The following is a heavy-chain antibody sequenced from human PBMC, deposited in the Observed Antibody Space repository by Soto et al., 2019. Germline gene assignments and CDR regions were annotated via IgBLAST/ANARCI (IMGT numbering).Heavy chain of an antibody. CDR1: GFTFSRYG. CDR3: ARGTLRGDYGADY. Sequence: QVQLVESGGGVVQPGRSLRLSCAASGFTFSRYGMQWVRQAPGKGLEWVAVIWYDGSNKYYADSVKGRFTISRDNSKNTLDLQMNSLGVEDTAVYYCARGTLRGDYGADYWGEETMVIVSS. CDR2: IWYDGSNK. V-gene: IGHV3-33*01. J-gene: IGHJ4*02. D-gene: IGHD2-21*02.